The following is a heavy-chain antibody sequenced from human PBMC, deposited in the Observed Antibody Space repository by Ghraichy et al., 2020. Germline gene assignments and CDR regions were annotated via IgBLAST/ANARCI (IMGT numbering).Heavy chain of an antibody. J-gene: IGHJ5*02. CDR2: IYTSGST. CDR1: GGSISSYY. Sequence: SETLSLTCTVSGGSISSYYWSWIRQPAGKGLEWIGRIYTSGSTNYNPSLKSRVTMSVDTSKNQFSLKLSSVTAADTAVYYCARDESPYDSSGYYPAWGQGTLVTVSS. D-gene: IGHD3-22*01. V-gene: IGHV4-4*07. CDR3: ARDESPYDSSGYYPA.